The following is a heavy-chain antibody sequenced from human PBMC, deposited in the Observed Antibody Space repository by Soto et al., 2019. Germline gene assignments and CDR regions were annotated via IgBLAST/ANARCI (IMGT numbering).Heavy chain of an antibody. V-gene: IGHV1-69*13. CDR2: IIPIFGTA. CDR3: ASEYYYDSSGPRAFDI. J-gene: IGHJ3*02. Sequence: SVKVSCKASGGTFSSYAISWVRQAPGQGLEWMGGIIPIFGTANYAQKFQGRVTITADESTSTAYMELSSLRSEDTAVYYCASEYYYDSSGPRAFDIWGQGTMVTVSS. CDR1: GGTFSSYA. D-gene: IGHD3-22*01.